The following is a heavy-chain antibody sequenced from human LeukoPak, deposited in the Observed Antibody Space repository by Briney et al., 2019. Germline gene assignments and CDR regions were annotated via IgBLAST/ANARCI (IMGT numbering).Heavy chain of an antibody. CDR1: GGSISSGSYY. D-gene: IGHD3-9*01. Sequence: SETLSLTCTVSGGSISSGSYYWSWIRQPAGKGLEWIGRIYTSGSTNYNPSLKSRVTISVDTSKNQSSLKLSSVTAADTAVYYCARNDILTGYFDYWGQGTLVTVSS. V-gene: IGHV4-61*02. CDR2: IYTSGST. CDR3: ARNDILTGYFDY. J-gene: IGHJ4*02.